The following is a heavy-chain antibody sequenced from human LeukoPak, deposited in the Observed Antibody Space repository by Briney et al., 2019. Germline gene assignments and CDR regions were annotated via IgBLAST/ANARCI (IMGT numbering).Heavy chain of an antibody. CDR2: IYYSRST. D-gene: IGHD5-24*01. Sequence: SETLSLTCTVSGASISSGGYYWNWIRQPPGKGLEWIGYIYYSRSTSYSPSLKSRLTISVDTSKNQFPLKLSSVTAADTAVYYCARDGYNSGYFDYWGQGTLVTVSS. CDR3: ARDGYNSGYFDY. V-gene: IGHV4-30-4*01. J-gene: IGHJ4*02. CDR1: GASISSGGYY.